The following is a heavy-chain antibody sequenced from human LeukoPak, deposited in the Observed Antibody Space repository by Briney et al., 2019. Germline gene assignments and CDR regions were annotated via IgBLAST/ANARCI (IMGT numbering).Heavy chain of an antibody. J-gene: IGHJ4*02. CDR1: GGSISSYY. CDR3: ARELPGGHYFDY. Sequence: ETLSLTCTVSGGSISSYYWSWIRQPPGKGLEWIGYIYYSGSTNYNPSLKSRVTISVDTSKNQFSLKLSSVTAADTAVYYCARELPGGHYFDYWGQGTLVTVSS. CDR2: IYYSGST. V-gene: IGHV4-59*01. D-gene: IGHD3-10*01.